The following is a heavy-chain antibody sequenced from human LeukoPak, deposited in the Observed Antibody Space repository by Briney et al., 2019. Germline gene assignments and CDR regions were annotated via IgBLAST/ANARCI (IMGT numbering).Heavy chain of an antibody. J-gene: IGHJ4*02. V-gene: IGHV4-59*08. CDR2: IYHSGST. CDR1: GGSISSYY. CDR3: ARRYSNYFFDY. Sequence: KPSETLSLTCTVSGGSISSYYWAWIRQPPGKGLEWIGNIYHSGSTYYNASLKSRVTISVDTSKNQFSLKLSSVTAADTAVYYCARRYSNYFFDYWGQGTLVTVSS. D-gene: IGHD4-11*01.